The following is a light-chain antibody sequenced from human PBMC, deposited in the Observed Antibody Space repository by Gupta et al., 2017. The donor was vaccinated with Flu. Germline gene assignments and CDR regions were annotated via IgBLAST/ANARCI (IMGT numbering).Light chain of an antibody. Sequence: QSVVTQPPSASGTPGQRVTMSFFGSSSNIGRNTVNWYQHLPGTAPKLLIHSNNQRPAGVSDRFSASKSGSSGSLAISGLQSEDEADYYCVAWDDGLKGWVFGGGTKLTVL. CDR2: SNN. CDR1: SSNIGRNT. CDR3: VAWDDGLKGWV. V-gene: IGLV1-44*01. J-gene: IGLJ3*02.